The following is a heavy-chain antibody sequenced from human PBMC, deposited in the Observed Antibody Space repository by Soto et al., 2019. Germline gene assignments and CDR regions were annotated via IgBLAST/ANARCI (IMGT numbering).Heavy chain of an antibody. CDR3: ATSTNVLRYFDWPP. Sequence: AASVKVSCKVSGYTLTELSMHWVRQAPGKGLEWMGGFDPEDGETIYAQKFQGRVTMTEDTSTDTAYMELSSLRSEDTAVYYCATSTNVLRYFDWPPWGQGTLVTVSS. CDR1: GYTLTELS. CDR2: FDPEDGET. V-gene: IGHV1-24*01. D-gene: IGHD3-9*01. J-gene: IGHJ5*02.